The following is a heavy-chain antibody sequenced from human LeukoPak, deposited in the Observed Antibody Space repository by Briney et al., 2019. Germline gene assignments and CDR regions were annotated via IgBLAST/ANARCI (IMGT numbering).Heavy chain of an antibody. CDR3: AKDLIY. V-gene: IGHV3-30*02. CDR1: GFPFSNCG. CDR2: IRYDGSDK. Sequence: GGSLRLSCAASGFPFSNCGMHWVRQAPGKGLEWVAFIRYDGSDKYYADSVKGRFTISRDNSRNTLYLQMNSLRAEDTAVYYCAKDLIYWGQGTLVTVSS. J-gene: IGHJ4*02.